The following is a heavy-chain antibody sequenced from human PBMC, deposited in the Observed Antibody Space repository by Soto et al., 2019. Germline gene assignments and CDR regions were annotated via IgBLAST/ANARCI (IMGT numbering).Heavy chain of an antibody. CDR2: IRRIAYGGTT. CDR3: SRSLAIDFDS. Sequence: GGSLRLSCSASGFNFAAYTMSWVRLTPGKGLEWVGFIRRIAYGGTTDYAASVKGRFTISRDDSRKIVYLQMSRLKIEDTAVYYCSRSLAIDFDSWGQGTLVTVSS. V-gene: IGHV3-49*04. CDR1: GFNFAAYT. J-gene: IGHJ4*02.